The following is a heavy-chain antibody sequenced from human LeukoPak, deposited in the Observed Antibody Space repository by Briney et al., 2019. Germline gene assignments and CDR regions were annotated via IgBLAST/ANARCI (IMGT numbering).Heavy chain of an antibody. V-gene: IGHV4-34*01. D-gene: IGHD6-13*01. CDR3: ARDFRGYSSSWSKPYYYYGMDV. CDR2: INHSGST. J-gene: IGHJ6*02. Sequence: SETLSLTCAVYGGSFSGYYWSWIRQPPGKGLEWIGEINHSGSTNYNPSLKSRVTISVDTSKNQFSLKLSSVTAADTAVYYCARDFRGYSSSWSKPYYYYGMDVWGQGTTVTVSS. CDR1: GGSFSGYY.